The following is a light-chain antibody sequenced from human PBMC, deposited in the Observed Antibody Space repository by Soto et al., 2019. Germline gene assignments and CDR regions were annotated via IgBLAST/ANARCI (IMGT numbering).Light chain of an antibody. CDR2: GAS. CDR1: QSVSSSY. J-gene: IGKJ4*01. V-gene: IGKV3-20*01. Sequence: EIVLTQSPGTLSLSPGERATLSCRASQSVSSSYLAWYQQKPGQAPRLLIYGASSRATGIPDRFSGSDSGTDFTLTISRLEPEDFAVYYCQQYGSSFGGGTKVEIK. CDR3: QQYGSS.